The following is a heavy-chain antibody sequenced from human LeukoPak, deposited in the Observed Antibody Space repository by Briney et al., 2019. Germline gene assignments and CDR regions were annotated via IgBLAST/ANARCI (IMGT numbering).Heavy chain of an antibody. CDR3: ARDSLIYDYVWGSYRFGFDY. V-gene: IGHV4-34*01. Sequence: SETLSLTCAVYGGSFSDYWWTWIRQSPGKGLEWIGEVNHSGRTNYNPSLKSRVSISVDTSKNQFSLKLSSVTAADTAVYYCARDSLIYDYVWGSYRFGFDYWGQGTLVTVSS. D-gene: IGHD3-16*02. CDR1: GGSFSDYW. J-gene: IGHJ4*02. CDR2: VNHSGRT.